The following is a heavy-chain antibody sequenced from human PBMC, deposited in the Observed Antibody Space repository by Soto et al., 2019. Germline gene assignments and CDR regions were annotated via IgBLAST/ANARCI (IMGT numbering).Heavy chain of an antibody. D-gene: IGHD6-19*01. J-gene: IGHJ3*02. CDR1: GFTFSSYW. Sequence: PGGSLRLSCAASGFTFSSYWMSWVRQAPGKGLEWVANIKQDGSEKYYVDSVKGRFTISRDNAKNSLYLQMNSLRAEDTAVYYCARAPPRDSSGWYGAFDIWGQGTMVTVSS. CDR3: ARAPPRDSSGWYGAFDI. V-gene: IGHV3-7*03. CDR2: IKQDGSEK.